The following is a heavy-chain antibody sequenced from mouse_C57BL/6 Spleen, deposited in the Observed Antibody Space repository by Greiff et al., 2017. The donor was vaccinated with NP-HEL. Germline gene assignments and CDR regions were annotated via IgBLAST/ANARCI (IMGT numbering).Heavy chain of an antibody. CDR1: GFSLTSYG. Sequence: VQLVESGPGLVAPSQSLSITCTVSGFSLTSYGVHWVRQPPGKGLEWLVVIWSDGSTTYNSALKSRLSISKDNSKSQVFLKMNSLQTDDTAMYYCARQGDIGNYVGNAMDYWGQGTSVTVSS. J-gene: IGHJ4*01. CDR3: ARQGDIGNYVGNAMDY. CDR2: IWSDGST. D-gene: IGHD2-1*01. V-gene: IGHV2-6-1*01.